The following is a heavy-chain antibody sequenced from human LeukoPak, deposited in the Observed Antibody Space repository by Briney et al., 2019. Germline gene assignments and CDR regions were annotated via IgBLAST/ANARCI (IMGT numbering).Heavy chain of an antibody. J-gene: IGHJ4*02. D-gene: IGHD4-17*01. V-gene: IGHV3-48*03. Sequence: PGGSLRLSCAASGFTFSSYEMNWVRQAPGKGLEGVSYVSSGGSTIYYADSVKGRFTISRDNAKNSLYLQMNSLRAEDTAVYYCATFTSVTFLFDYWGQGTLVTVSS. CDR2: VSSGGSTI. CDR3: ATFTSVTFLFDY. CDR1: GFTFSSYE.